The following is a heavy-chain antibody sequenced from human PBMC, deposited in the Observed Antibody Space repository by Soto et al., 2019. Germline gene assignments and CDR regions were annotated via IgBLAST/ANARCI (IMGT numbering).Heavy chain of an antibody. CDR3: AGKYDSPQGYNWFDP. V-gene: IGHV3-53*01. CDR1: GFTVSSNY. D-gene: IGHD3-3*01. J-gene: IGHJ5*02. CDR2: IYSGGST. Sequence: PVGSLRLSCAASGFTVSSNYMSWVRQAPGKGLEWVSVIYSGGSTYYADPVKGRFTISRDNSKNTLYLQMNSLRAEDTAVYYCAGKYDSPQGYNWFDPWGQGTLVTVSS.